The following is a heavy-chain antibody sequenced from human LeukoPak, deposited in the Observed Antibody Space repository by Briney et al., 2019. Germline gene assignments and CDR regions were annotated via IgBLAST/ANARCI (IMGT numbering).Heavy chain of an antibody. V-gene: IGHV3-66*01. CDR1: GFTVNSMY. J-gene: IGHJ4*02. CDR2: IYGGGSA. Sequence: GGSLRLSCAASGFTVNSMYMNWVRQAPGKGLEWVSTIYGGGSAYYAGSVKGRFTISRDNSKNTLYLQMNSLRDEDTAVYYCTRNNYFDNWGQGTLVTVSS. CDR3: TRNNYFDN. D-gene: IGHD2/OR15-2a*01.